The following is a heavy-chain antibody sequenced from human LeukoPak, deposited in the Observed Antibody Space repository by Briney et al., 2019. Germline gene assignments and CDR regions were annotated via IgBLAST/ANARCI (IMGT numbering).Heavy chain of an antibody. D-gene: IGHD2-2*01. V-gene: IGHV3-21*01. CDR2: ITSTATYM. CDR3: VKDENSYCKSSNCDVPCYNFYFYMDV. CDR1: GFTFSDYS. J-gene: IGHJ6*03. Sequence: GGSMRLSREVSGFTFSDYSLNWVRQAPGKGLEWVSSITSTATYMYYADSVKGRFTISRDNAKKSLYLQMNTLRAEDTAVYYCVKDENSYCKSSNCDVPCYNFYFYMDVWGKGTTVTVSS.